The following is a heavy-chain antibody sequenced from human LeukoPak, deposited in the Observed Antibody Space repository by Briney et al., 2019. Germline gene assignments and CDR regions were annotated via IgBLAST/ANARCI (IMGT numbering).Heavy chain of an antibody. D-gene: IGHD4-17*01. CDR2: IRYDGSNK. CDR3: AKDRYTVTSTDAFDI. V-gene: IGHV3-30*02. J-gene: IGHJ3*02. Sequence: GGSLRLSCAASGFTFSSYGMHWVRQAPGKGLEWVAFIRYDGSNKYYADSVKGRFTISRDNSKNTLYLQMNSLRAEDTAVYYCAKDRYTVTSTDAFDIWGQGTMVTVSS. CDR1: GFTFSSYG.